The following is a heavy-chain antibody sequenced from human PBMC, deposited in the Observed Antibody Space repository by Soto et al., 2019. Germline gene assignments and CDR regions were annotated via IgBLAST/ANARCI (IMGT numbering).Heavy chain of an antibody. CDR1: GDTFTRYG. J-gene: IGHJ6*02. Sequence: ASVKVSCKASGDTFTRYGISWVRQAPGQGLEWMGWISTYNGITNYPQKLQGRVTMTTDTSTSTAYMELRSLRSDDTAVYYCARDQGYYDKGMDVWGHGTRVTVSS. CDR3: ARDQGYYDKGMDV. CDR2: ISTYNGIT. V-gene: IGHV1-18*01. D-gene: IGHD3-22*01.